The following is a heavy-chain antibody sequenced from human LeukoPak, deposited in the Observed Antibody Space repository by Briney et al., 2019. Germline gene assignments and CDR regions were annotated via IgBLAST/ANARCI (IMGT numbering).Heavy chain of an antibody. CDR3: ARGRSSMVRGYYYYYMDV. Sequence: SETLSLTCTVSGGSISSYYWSWTRQPPGKGLEWIGYIYYSGSTNYNPSLKSRVTISVDTSKNQFSLKLSSVTAADTAVYYCARGRSSMVRGYYYYYMDVWGKGTTVTVSS. V-gene: IGHV4-59*01. CDR2: IYYSGST. D-gene: IGHD3-10*01. CDR1: GGSISSYY. J-gene: IGHJ6*03.